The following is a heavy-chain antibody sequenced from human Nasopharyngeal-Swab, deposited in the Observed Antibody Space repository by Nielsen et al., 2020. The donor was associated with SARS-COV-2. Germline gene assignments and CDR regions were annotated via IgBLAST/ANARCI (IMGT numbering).Heavy chain of an antibody. Sequence: WIRQPTGKGLEWIGYIYYSGSTYYNPSLKSRVTISVDTSKNQFSLKLSSVTAADTAVYYCASSAVVANINGWFDPWGRGTLVTVSS. CDR2: IYYSGST. CDR3: ASSAVVANINGWFDP. J-gene: IGHJ5*02. D-gene: IGHD5-12*01. V-gene: IGHV4-31*02.